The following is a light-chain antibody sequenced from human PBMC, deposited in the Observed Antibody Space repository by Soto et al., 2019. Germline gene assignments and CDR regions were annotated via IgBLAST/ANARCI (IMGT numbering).Light chain of an antibody. CDR1: QSVWSNF. V-gene: IGKV3-20*01. Sequence: EILLTQSPGTLSLSPGERATLSCRASQSVWSNFFAWYQQKPGQAPRLLIYGVSSRATDIPDRFSGGGSGTAFTLTISRLEPEDFAVYFCQQYGAPPTTFGGGTKVEIK. J-gene: IGKJ4*01. CDR3: QQYGAPPTT. CDR2: GVS.